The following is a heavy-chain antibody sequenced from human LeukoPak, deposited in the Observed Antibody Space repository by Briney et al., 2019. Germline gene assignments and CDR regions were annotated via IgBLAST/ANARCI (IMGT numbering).Heavy chain of an antibody. V-gene: IGHV3-7*04. D-gene: IGHD2-15*01. CDR2: IKEDGSEK. CDR1: GFTFSRYW. J-gene: IGHJ4*02. CDR3: ARDYDCSGGGCYFGY. Sequence: GGSLRLSCAASGFTFSRYWMNWVRQAPGKGLEWLANIKEDGSEKYYADSVKGRFTISRDHPKNSLYLQMNSLRAEDTAVYYCARDYDCSGGGCYFGYWGQGTLVTVSS.